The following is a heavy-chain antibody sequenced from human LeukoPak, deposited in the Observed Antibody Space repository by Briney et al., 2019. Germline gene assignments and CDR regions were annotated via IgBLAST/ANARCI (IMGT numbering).Heavy chain of an antibody. V-gene: IGHV4-39*07. CDR2: INHSGST. D-gene: IGHD4-17*01. Sequence: SETLSLTCTVSGGSITSTSYYWSWIRQPPGKGLEWIGEINHSGSTNYNPSLKSRVTISVDTSKNQFSLKLSSVTAADTAVYYCARFLYGDYAGVDYWGQGTLVTVSS. J-gene: IGHJ4*02. CDR1: GGSITSTSYY. CDR3: ARFLYGDYAGVDY.